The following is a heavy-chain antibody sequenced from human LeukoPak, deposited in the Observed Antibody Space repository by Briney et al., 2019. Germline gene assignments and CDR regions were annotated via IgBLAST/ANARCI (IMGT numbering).Heavy chain of an antibody. CDR1: GGSFSGYY. Sequence: SETLSLTCAVYGGSFSGYYWSWIRQPPGKGLEWIGEINHSGSTNCNPSLKSRVTISVDTSKNQFSLKLSSVTAADTAVYYCARGAGMSPAATAYYYYMDVWGKGTTVTVSS. J-gene: IGHJ6*03. D-gene: IGHD2-2*01. V-gene: IGHV4-34*01. CDR3: ARGAGMSPAATAYYYYMDV. CDR2: INHSGST.